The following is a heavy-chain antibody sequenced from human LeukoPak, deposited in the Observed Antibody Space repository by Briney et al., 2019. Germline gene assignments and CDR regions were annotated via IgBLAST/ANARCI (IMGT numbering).Heavy chain of an antibody. J-gene: IGHJ4*02. CDR2: ISYDGSNQ. CDR3: ARDFFYASTEPADDY. Sequence: PGRSLRLSCAASGFTFSSYAMHWVRQAPGKGLEWVAVISYDGSNQYYADSVKGRFTISRDNSKNTLYLQMNSLRAEDTAVYYCARDFFYASTEPADDYWGQGTLVTVSS. D-gene: IGHD2/OR15-2a*01. V-gene: IGHV3-30*01. CDR1: GFTFSSYA.